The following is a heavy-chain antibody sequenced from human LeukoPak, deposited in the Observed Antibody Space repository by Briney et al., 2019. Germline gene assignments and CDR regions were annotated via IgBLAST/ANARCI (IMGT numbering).Heavy chain of an antibody. J-gene: IGHJ4*02. V-gene: IGHV1-69*13. CDR2: IIPIFGTA. CDR1: GYTFTSYY. CDR3: AIGGPFDY. Sequence: SVKVSCKASGYTFTSYYMHWVRQAPGQGLEWMGGIIPIFGTANYAQKFQGRVTITADESTSTAYMELSSLRSEDTAVYYCAIGGPFDYWGQGTLVTVSS.